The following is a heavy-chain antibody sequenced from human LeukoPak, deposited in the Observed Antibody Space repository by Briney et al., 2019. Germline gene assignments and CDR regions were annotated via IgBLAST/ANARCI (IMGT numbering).Heavy chain of an antibody. Sequence: GGSLRLSCAASGFTFSSYSMNWVRQAPGKGLEWVSSISSSSSYIYYADSMKGRFTISRDNAKNSLYLQMNSLRAEDTAVYYCARVGSSGWYYFDYWGQGTLVSVSS. CDR3: ARVGSSGWYYFDY. CDR2: ISSSSSYI. D-gene: IGHD6-19*01. V-gene: IGHV3-21*01. J-gene: IGHJ4*02. CDR1: GFTFSSYS.